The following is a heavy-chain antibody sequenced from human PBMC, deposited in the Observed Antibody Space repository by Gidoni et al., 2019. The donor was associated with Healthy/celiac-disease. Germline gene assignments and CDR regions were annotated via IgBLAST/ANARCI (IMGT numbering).Heavy chain of an antibody. V-gene: IGHV4-34*01. Sequence: QVQLQQWGAGLLKPSETLSLTCAVYGGSFSGYYWSWIRQPPGKGLEWIGEIHHSGSTNYTPSLKSRVTISVDTSKNQFSLKLSSGTAADTAVYYCARRDRVLRPFDYWGQGTLVTVSS. D-gene: IGHD4-17*01. J-gene: IGHJ4*02. CDR2: IHHSGST. CDR1: GGSFSGYY. CDR3: ARRDRVLRPFDY.